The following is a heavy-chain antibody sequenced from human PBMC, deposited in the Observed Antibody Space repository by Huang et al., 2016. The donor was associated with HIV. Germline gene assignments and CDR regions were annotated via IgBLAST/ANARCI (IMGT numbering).Heavy chain of an antibody. CDR2: ISAYNGNS. CDR3: ATDYFDSSGNGAFDI. J-gene: IGHJ3*02. CDR1: GYTFTNFV. D-gene: IGHD3-22*01. V-gene: IGHV1-18*01. Sequence: QVQLVQSGAEVKKPGASVKVSCKASGYTFTNFVSSWVRQAPGQGLGWMGWISAYNGNSNDAQKFQGRVTMTTDTSTTTVYMELRNLRSDDTAVYYCATDYFDSSGNGAFDIWGQGTMVTVSS.